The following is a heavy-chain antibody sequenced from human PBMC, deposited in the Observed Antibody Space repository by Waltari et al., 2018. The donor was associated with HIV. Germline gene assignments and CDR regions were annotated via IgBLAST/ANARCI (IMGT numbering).Heavy chain of an antibody. CDR3: ARGYSSSRWIPLYH. D-gene: IGHD6-6*01. Sequence: QVQLVESGGGVVQPGTSLTLSCAVSGFPFRNFALHWVRQSPGKRLEWLAVFWSDGAEISYADSVKGRFTISKDSSQKTLYLHLTSLRAEDTALYYCARGYSSSRWIPLYHWGRGTLVTVSS. V-gene: IGHV3-33*01. CDR1: GFPFRNFA. J-gene: IGHJ4*02. CDR2: FWSDGAEI.